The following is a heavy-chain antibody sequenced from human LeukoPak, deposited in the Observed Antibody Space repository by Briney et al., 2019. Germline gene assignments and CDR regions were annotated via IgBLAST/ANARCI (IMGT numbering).Heavy chain of an antibody. CDR2: ISPDGSTT. CDR1: GFTFSRYW. CDR3: AKGVNYFVLEY. Sequence: PGGSLRLSCAASGFTFSRYWMHWVRQAPGKGLMWVSRISPDGSTTLYADSVKGRFTISRDNSKNTLYLQMNSLRAEDTAVYYCAKGVNYFVLEYWGQGTLVTISS. V-gene: IGHV3-74*03. J-gene: IGHJ4*02. D-gene: IGHD3-10*02.